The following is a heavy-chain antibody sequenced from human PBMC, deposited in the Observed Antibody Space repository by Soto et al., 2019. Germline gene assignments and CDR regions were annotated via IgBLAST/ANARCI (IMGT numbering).Heavy chain of an antibody. J-gene: IGHJ6*02. CDR2: IMPVFPTP. CDR3: ARDKARLQLGGNYYYILDV. V-gene: IGHV1-69*12. D-gene: IGHD1-1*01. CDR1: GGTFSTSA. Sequence: QVQLVQSGAEVKKPGSSVKVSCKTSGGTFSTSAISWVRQAPGQGLEWVGGIMPVFPTPDYAQNFQGRVTITADDYTTTAYLELTSLRADDTAVYYCARDKARLQLGGNYYYILDVWGQGTAITVSS.